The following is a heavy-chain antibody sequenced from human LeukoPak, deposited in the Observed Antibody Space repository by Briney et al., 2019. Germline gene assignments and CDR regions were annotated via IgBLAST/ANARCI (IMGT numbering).Heavy chain of an antibody. CDR2: ISGSGGST. J-gene: IGHJ6*03. CDR1: GFPFSNFA. V-gene: IGHV3-23*01. Sequence: GGSLRLSCAASGFPFSNFAMNWVRQAPGKGLQWVSSISGSGGSTYNADSVKGRFTISRDNSKNTLYLELSTLIAEDTAVYYCAKGAVESLDYYFYMEVWGKGTTVTVSS. D-gene: IGHD2-15*01. CDR3: AKGAVESLDYYFYMEV.